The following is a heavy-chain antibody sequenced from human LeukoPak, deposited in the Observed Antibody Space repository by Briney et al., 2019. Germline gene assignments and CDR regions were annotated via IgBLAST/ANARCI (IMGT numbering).Heavy chain of an antibody. D-gene: IGHD4-17*01. J-gene: IGHJ4*02. CDR3: ARPHDYGDSPFDY. V-gene: IGHV5-51*01. Sequence: GESLKISCKGSGYSFAAYWIGWVRQMPGKGLEWMGIIYPGDSHTRYSPSFQGQVTISADKSISTAYLQWSSLKASDTAIYYCARPHDYGDSPFDYWGQGTLVTVSS. CDR1: GYSFAAYW. CDR2: IYPGDSHT.